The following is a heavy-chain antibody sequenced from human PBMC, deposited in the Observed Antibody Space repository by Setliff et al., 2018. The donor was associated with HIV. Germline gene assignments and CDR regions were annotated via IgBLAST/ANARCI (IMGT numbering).Heavy chain of an antibody. Sequence: PSETLSLTCSVSGVSITTDGYYWSWIRHYPGKGLEWIGYMYHSGSTYYNASLASRLIMSLDPSKNQSSLKLNSMTAADTAVYYCASSDRGVWGFNVWGQGAMVTVSS. CDR1: GVSITTDGYY. D-gene: IGHD3-16*01. V-gene: IGHV4-31*03. CDR3: ASSDRGVWGFNV. CDR2: MYHSGST. J-gene: IGHJ3*01.